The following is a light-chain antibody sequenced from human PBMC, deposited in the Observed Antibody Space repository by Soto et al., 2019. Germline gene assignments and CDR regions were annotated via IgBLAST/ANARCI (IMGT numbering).Light chain of an antibody. J-gene: IGKJ5*01. Sequence: EVVLTQSPATLSLSPGERVTLSCRASQTVSSTYLAWYQQKPGQAPRLLIYDASKRATGIPARFSGSGSGTDFTLTISSLEPEDCAVYYCQQRSNWPPITFGQGTRLEIK. CDR3: QQRSNWPPIT. CDR2: DAS. CDR1: QTVSSTY. V-gene: IGKV3-11*01.